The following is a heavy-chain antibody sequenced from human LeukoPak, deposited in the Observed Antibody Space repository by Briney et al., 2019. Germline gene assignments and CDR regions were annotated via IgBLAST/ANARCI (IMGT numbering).Heavy chain of an antibody. V-gene: IGHV4-59*11. Sequence: SETLSLTCTVSGDSISSHYWSWIRQAPGKGLEWIGDIYYSGSTNYNPSLKSRVSISVDTSKNQFSLKLSSVTAPDTAVYYCAGGVRVGAFHHGFDPWGQGTLVTVSS. CDR3: AGGVRVGAFHHGFDP. D-gene: IGHD1-26*01. CDR2: IYYSGST. CDR1: GDSISSHY. J-gene: IGHJ5*02.